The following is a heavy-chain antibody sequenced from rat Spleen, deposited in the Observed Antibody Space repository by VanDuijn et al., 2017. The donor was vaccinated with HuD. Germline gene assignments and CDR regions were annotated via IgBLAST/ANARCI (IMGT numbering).Heavy chain of an antibody. CDR1: GFTFSNYG. D-gene: IGHD1-1*01. CDR2: ISTSGGST. Sequence: EVELVESGGGLVQPGRSMKLSCAASGFTFSNYGMAWVRQAPTKGLEWVASISTSGGSTYYRDSVRGRFTISRDDTKSSLYLQMDSLRSEDTATYYCARHEDYSGLAYWGQGVMVTVSS. V-gene: IGHV5-25*01. CDR3: ARHEDYSGLAY. J-gene: IGHJ2*01.